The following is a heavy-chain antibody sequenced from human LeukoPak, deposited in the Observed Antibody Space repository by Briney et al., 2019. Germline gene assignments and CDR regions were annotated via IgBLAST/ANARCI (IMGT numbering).Heavy chain of an antibody. V-gene: IGHV4-34*01. CDR3: ARGGGPYDY. Sequence: SETLSLTCDDYGGSFSGYYWSWIHQPPGNGLEWIGEINHSGSTNYNPSLKSRVTISVDTSKNQFSLKLSSVTAADTAVYYCARGGGPYDYWGQGTLVTVSS. J-gene: IGHJ4*02. CDR2: INHSGST. CDR1: GGSFSGYY. D-gene: IGHD3-10*01.